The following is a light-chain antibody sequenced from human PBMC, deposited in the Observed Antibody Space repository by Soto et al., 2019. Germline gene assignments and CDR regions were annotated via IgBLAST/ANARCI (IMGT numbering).Light chain of an antibody. CDR1: SGSIASNY. CDR3: QSYDSSIDVV. CDR2: EDN. V-gene: IGLV6-57*03. J-gene: IGLJ2*01. Sequence: VTQPHSVSESPGKTVTISCTRSSGSIASNYVQWYQQRPGSAPTTVIYEDNQRPSGVPDRFSGSIDSSSNSASLTISGLKTEDEADYYCQSYDSSIDVVFGGGTKLTVL.